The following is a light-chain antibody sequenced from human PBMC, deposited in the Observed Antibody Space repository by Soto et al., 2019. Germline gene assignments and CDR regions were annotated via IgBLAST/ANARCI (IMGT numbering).Light chain of an antibody. CDR2: DSS. J-gene: IGKJ4*01. Sequence: EIVLTQAPVTLSLSPGERATLSCRASQSISNSLAWYQEKPGQAPRLLIYDSSNRATGIPPRFSGSGSGTDFTLTISSLEPEDFAVYYCQQRNTWPPPNVGGGKRVEI. CDR1: QSISNS. CDR3: QQRNTWPPPN. V-gene: IGKV3-11*01.